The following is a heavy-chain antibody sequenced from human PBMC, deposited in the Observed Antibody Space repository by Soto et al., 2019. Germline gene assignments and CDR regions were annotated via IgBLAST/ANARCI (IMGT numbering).Heavy chain of an antibody. CDR3: ARETTVVTPDY. CDR1: GFTFSSYS. J-gene: IGHJ4*02. V-gene: IGHV3-21*01. D-gene: IGHD4-17*01. CDR2: ISSSSSYI. Sequence: EVQLVESGGGLVKPGGSLRLSCAASGFTFSSYSMTWVRQAPGKGLEWVSSISSSSSYIYYADSVKGRFTISRDNAKNSLYLQMNSLRAEDTAVYYCARETTVVTPDYWGQGTLVTVSS.